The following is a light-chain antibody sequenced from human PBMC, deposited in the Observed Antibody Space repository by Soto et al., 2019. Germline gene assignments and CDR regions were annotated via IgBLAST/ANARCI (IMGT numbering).Light chain of an antibody. CDR3: QEYNTWPWT. J-gene: IGKJ1*01. CDR2: GAS. V-gene: IGKV3-15*01. Sequence: ETVMTQSPATLSVSPGEGATLSCRASQSVNSNLAWYQQKLVQAPRVLIYGASTRATGIPDRFSGSGSGTEFILTISSLQSEDFAVYYGQEYNTWPWTFGQGTKVEIK. CDR1: QSVNSN.